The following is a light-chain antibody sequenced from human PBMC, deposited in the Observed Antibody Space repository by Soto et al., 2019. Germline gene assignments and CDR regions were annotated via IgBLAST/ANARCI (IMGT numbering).Light chain of an antibody. V-gene: IGLV7-46*01. Sequence: QAVVTQEPSLTVSPGGAVTLTCGSSTGAVTSGHYPYWFQQKPGQAPRTLISDTTNKHSWTPARFTGSLLGGKAALTRAGAQTDDEADYYCLLSYSGTYWVFGGGTKLTVL. CDR2: DTT. CDR3: LLSYSGTYWV. J-gene: IGLJ3*02. CDR1: TGAVTSGHY.